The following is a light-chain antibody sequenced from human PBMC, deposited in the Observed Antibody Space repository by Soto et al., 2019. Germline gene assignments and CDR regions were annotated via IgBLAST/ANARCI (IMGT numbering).Light chain of an antibody. J-gene: IGKJ1*01. Sequence: ILITQSPASLYVSPGERATLYCRACQNIYSNIAWYQQRPGQAPRLLIYRASTRATGVPARFSGSGSGTEFTLTISSLQSEHFTVYSCLQYHNLWAFGQG. CDR3: LQYHNLWA. CDR2: RAS. CDR1: QNIYSN. V-gene: IGKV3-15*01.